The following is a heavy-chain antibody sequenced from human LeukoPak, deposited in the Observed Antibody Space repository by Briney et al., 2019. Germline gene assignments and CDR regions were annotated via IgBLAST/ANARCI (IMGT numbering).Heavy chain of an antibody. V-gene: IGHV4-4*02. J-gene: IGHJ4*02. D-gene: IGHD5-24*01. Sequence: PSETLSLTCAVSGDSMTSNNWWSWFRQPPGKGLEWIGDIYHTGRTNYNPSLKSRVTISVDKSKKQFSLKLDSVTAADTAVYYCARGTEADGTFMFDFWGQGTLVTVSS. CDR2: IYHTGRT. CDR1: GDSMTSNNW. CDR3: ARGTEADGTFMFDF.